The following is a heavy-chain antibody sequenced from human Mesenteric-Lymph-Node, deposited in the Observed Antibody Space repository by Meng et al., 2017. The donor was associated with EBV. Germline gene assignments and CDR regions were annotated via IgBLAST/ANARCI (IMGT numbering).Heavy chain of an antibody. CDR3: THRGGDIFQN. CDR1: GFSLSTSGVG. J-gene: IGHJ1*01. CDR2: IYWDDDK. V-gene: IGHV2-5*02. D-gene: IGHD2-15*01. Sequence: QIPLKESGPPLVKPTQTLRLTCTFSGFSLSTSGVGVGWIRQPPGKALEWLALIYWDDDKRYSPSLKRRLTITKDTSKNQVVLTMTNMDPVDTATYYCTHRGGDIFQNWGQGTLVTVFS.